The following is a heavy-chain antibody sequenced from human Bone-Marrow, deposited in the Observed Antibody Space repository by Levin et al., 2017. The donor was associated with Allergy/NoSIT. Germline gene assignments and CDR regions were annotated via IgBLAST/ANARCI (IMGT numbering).Heavy chain of an antibody. V-gene: IGHV1-69*13. D-gene: IGHD6-13*01. CDR2: ITPMFGTA. Sequence: SVKVSCKASGGTFSSSVISWVRQAPGQGLEWMGGITPMFGTATYTQRFQGRIAITADESTSTAYMELNSLTSEDTAVYYCARLGQQQLNNWGQGTLVTVSS. J-gene: IGHJ4*02. CDR1: GGTFSSSV. CDR3: ARLGQQQLNN.